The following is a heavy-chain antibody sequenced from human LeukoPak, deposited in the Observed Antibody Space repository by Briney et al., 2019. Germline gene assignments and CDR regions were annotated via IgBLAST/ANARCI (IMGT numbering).Heavy chain of an antibody. CDR1: GYTFTGYY. D-gene: IGHD3-22*01. CDR3: ACYYYDSSGYPRPWFDP. J-gene: IGHJ5*02. V-gene: IGHV1-18*04. CDR2: ISVYNGDT. Sequence: ASVKVSCKASGYTFTGYYMHWVRQAPGQGLEWMGWISVYNGDTNYARELQGRLTMTTDTSTSTAYMELRSLRSDDTAVYYCACYYYDSSGYPRPWFDPWGQGTLVIVSS.